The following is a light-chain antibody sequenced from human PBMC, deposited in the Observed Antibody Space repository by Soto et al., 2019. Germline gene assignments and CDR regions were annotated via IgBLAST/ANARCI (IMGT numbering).Light chain of an antibody. CDR1: QSVSSY. CDR2: DAS. V-gene: IGKV3-11*01. CDR3: QHRINSPLT. Sequence: EIVLTQSPATLSLSPGERATLSCRASQSVSSYLLWYQQKPGQTPRLLIYDASNRATGIPARFSGSGSETDFTLTISSLEPEDFAVYYCQHRINSPLTFGQGTRLEIK. J-gene: IGKJ5*01.